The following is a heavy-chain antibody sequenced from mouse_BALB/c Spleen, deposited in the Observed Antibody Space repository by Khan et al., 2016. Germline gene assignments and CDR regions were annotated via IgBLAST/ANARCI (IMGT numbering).Heavy chain of an antibody. Sequence: QVQLQQSGAELVRPGTSVKMSCKAAGYNFTNYWIGWVKQRPGHGLEWIGDIYPGGDYTEYNEKFKGEATLTADTSSTTVYMQFSSLTSEDSAIYYCARRGGNYYYSMDYWGQGTSVTVSS. CDR2: IYPGGDYT. J-gene: IGHJ4*01. D-gene: IGHD2-1*01. CDR3: ARRGGNYYYSMDY. CDR1: GYNFTNYW. V-gene: IGHV1-63*02.